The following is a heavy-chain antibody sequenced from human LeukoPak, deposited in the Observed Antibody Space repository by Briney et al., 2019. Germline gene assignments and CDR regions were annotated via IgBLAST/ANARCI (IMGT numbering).Heavy chain of an antibody. V-gene: IGHV3-48*03. D-gene: IGHD6-13*01. CDR2: ISSSGSTI. CDR3: ARHAVSSSWYRKYYFDY. Sequence: GGSLRLSCAASGFTFSSYEMNWVRQAPGKGLEWVSYISSSGSTIYYADSVKGRFTISRDNAKNSLYLQMNSLRAEDTAVYYCARHAVSSSWYRKYYFDYWGQGTLVTVSS. J-gene: IGHJ4*02. CDR1: GFTFSSYE.